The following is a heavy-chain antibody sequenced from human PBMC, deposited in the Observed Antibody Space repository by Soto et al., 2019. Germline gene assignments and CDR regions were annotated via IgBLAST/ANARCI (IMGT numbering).Heavy chain of an antibody. V-gene: IGHV1-18*01. J-gene: IGHJ4*02. CDR3: ARDLGGSGSYYTDY. CDR1: GYVFISYG. D-gene: IGHD3-10*01. CDR2: ISRHNGNT. Sequence: ASVKVSCKASGYVFISYGISWVRQAPGQGLEWMGWISRHNGNTNYAQKFQGRVTMTTDASTSTAYMELRSLRSDDTAVYYCARDLGGSGSYYTDYWGQGTLVTVSS.